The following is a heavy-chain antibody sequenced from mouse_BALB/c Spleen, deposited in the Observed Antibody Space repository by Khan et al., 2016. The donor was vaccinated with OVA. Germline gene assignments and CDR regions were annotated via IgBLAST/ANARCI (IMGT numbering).Heavy chain of an antibody. CDR1: GYTFTSYT. Sequence: QVQLKQSGAELVRPGASVKMSCKASGYTFTSYTIHWIKLRPGQGLEWIGFINPSNGYTNYNQKFKDKATLTADKSSTTVYMQLSSLTSDDSAVYNCVRDGAYHRNDGWFAYWGQGTLVTVSA. CDR3: VRDGAYHRNDGWFAY. CDR2: INPSNGYT. D-gene: IGHD2-14*01. J-gene: IGHJ3*01. V-gene: IGHV1-4*01.